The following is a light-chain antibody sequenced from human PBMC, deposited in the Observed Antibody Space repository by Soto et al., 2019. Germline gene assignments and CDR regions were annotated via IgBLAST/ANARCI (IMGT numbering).Light chain of an antibody. J-gene: IGLJ3*02. CDR2: GNS. CDR3: QSYDSSPSGSV. V-gene: IGLV1-40*01. CDR1: SSNIGAGYD. Sequence: QSVLTQPPSVSGVPGQRVTISCTGSSSNIGAGYDVHWYQQLPGTAPKLLIYGNSNRPSGVPDRFSGSKSGTSASLAITGLQAEDEGDYYCQSYDSSPSGSVFGGGTKLTVL.